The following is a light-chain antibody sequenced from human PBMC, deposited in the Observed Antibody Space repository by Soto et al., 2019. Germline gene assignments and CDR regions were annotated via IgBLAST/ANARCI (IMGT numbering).Light chain of an antibody. Sequence: VLTQSPVTLSLSPGERATLSCRASQSFRGLLAWYQQKPGQAPRLLIYDAYNSATGIPPRFSGSGSGTDFTLTISSLEPEDSAVYYCQQRHMWPITFGQGTRLETK. CDR1: QSFRGL. CDR2: DAY. J-gene: IGKJ5*01. CDR3: QQRHMWPIT. V-gene: IGKV3-11*01.